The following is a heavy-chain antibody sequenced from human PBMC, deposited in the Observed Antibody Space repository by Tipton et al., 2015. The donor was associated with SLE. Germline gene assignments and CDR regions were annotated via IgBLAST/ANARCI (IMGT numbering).Heavy chain of an antibody. CDR1: GGSFSGYY. D-gene: IGHD6-6*01. CDR3: ARGEYSSSSGFDY. CDR2: INHSGST. J-gene: IGHJ4*02. V-gene: IGHV4-34*01. Sequence: LRLSCAVYGGSFSGYYWSWIRQPPGKGLEWIGEINHSGSTNYNPSLKSRVTISVDTSKNQFSLKLSSVTAADTAVYYCARGEYSSSSGFDYWGQGTLVTVSS.